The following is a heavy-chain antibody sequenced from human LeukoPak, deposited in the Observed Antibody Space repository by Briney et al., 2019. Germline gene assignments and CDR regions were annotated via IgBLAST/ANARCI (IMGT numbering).Heavy chain of an antibody. Sequence: PSETLSLTCTVSGGSISSYYWSWIRQPAGKGLEWIGRIYTSGSTNYNPSLKSRVTISVDTSKNQFSLKLSSVTAADTAVYYCARGKIFGVVIITNWFDPWGQGTLVTVSS. CDR1: GGSISSYY. CDR2: IYTSGST. D-gene: IGHD3-3*01. V-gene: IGHV4-4*07. J-gene: IGHJ5*02. CDR3: ARGKIFGVVIITNWFDP.